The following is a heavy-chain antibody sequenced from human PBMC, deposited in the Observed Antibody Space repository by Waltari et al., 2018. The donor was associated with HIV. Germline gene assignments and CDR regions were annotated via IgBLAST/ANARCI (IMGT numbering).Heavy chain of an antibody. CDR3: ARIHWGSFLNYYYGMDV. CDR1: GGSISSSSYY. CDR2: LYYRGST. J-gene: IGHJ6*02. V-gene: IGHV4-39*01. Sequence: QLQLQESGPGLVKPSETLSLTCTVSGGSISSSSYYWGWIRQPPGTGLWWIGGLYYRGSTYSNPSLKSRVTISVDTSKNQFSLKLSSVTAADTAVYYCARIHWGSFLNYYYGMDVWGQGTTVTVSS. D-gene: IGHD7-27*01.